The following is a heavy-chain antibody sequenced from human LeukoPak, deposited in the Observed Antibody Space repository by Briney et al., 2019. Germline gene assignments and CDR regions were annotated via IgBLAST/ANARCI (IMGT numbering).Heavy chain of an antibody. CDR3: AIRAVAGVLDWFDP. J-gene: IGHJ5*02. V-gene: IGHV1-18*01. Sequence: ASVKVSCKASGYTFNTYGITWVRQAPGQGLEWMGWISPYNGNTNYAQKFQGRVTITADKSTSTAYMELSSLRSEDTAVYYCAIRAVAGVLDWFDPWGQGTLVTVSS. CDR2: ISPYNGNT. CDR1: GYTFNTYG. D-gene: IGHD6-19*01.